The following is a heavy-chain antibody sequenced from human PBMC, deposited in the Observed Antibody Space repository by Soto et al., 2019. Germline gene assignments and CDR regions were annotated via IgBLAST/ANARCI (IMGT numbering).Heavy chain of an antibody. J-gene: IGHJ4*02. CDR2: IDAFDSRT. Sequence: PGESLKISCEASGYTFTNYWIIWVRHIPGKGLEWMGRIDAFDSRTNYSPSFQGHVTISIDKSISTAYLQWSGLKASDTAMYYCAKRGGPGLFDYWGQGTLVTVPS. CDR3: AKRGGPGLFDY. D-gene: IGHD3-10*01. CDR1: GYTFTNYW. V-gene: IGHV5-10-1*01.